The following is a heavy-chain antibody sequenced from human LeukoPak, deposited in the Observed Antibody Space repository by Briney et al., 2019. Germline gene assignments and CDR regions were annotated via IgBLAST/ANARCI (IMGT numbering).Heavy chain of an antibody. CDR1: GFTFSSYA. CDR3: ARDSSGYQ. Sequence: GGSLRLSCAASGFTFSSYAMHWVRQAPGKGLEWVAVISYDGSNKYYADSVKGRFTISRDNAKNSLYLQMNSLRAEDTAVYYCARDSSGYQWGQGTLVTVSS. D-gene: IGHD3-22*01. J-gene: IGHJ4*02. CDR2: ISYDGSNK. V-gene: IGHV3-30*04.